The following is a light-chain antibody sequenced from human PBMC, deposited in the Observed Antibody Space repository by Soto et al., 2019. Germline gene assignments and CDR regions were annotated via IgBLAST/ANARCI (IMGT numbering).Light chain of an antibody. CDR3: QQYNNWPPWT. CDR2: GAS. V-gene: IGKV3-15*01. Sequence: LSLSPGERATLSCRASQSVSSYLAWYQQKPGQAPRLLIYGASTRATGIPARFSGSGSGTEFTLTISSLQSEDFAVYYCQQYNNWPPWTFGQGTKVDIK. CDR1: QSVSSY. J-gene: IGKJ1*01.